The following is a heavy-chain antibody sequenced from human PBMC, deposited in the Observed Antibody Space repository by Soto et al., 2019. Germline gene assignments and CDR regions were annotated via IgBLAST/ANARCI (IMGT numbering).Heavy chain of an antibody. J-gene: IGHJ4*02. CDR3: AKDLGSSIAGYGVQRGHFDY. D-gene: IGHD2-8*01. CDR2: IWYDGSHQ. CDR1: GFSFGSHG. V-gene: IGHV3-33*03. Sequence: QVQLVESGGGVVQPGRSLRLSCAASGFSFGSHGMHWVRQAPGKGLEWVAIIWYDGSHQYYADSVKGRFTISRDNSKNTVSLKMDSLRAEDTAVYYCAKDLGSSIAGYGVQRGHFDYWGQGTLVTVSS.